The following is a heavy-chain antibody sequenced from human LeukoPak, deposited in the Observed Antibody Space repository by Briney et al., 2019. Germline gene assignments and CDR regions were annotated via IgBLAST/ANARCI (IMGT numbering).Heavy chain of an antibody. CDR2: INRDGITT. V-gene: IGHV3-74*01. CDR3: ARDYYYGMDV. J-gene: IGHJ6*02. Sequence: GGSLRLSCAASGFTFSTYWMHWVRQAPGKGLEWVSRINRDGITTTCADSVKGRFTISRDNAKNTLFLQMNSLRAEDTAVYYCARDYYYGMDVWGQGTTITVSS. CDR1: GFTFSTYW.